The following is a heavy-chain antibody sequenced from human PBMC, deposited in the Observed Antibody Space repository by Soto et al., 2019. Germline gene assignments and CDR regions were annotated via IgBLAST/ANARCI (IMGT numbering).Heavy chain of an antibody. CDR1: GFTFSSYS. CDR2: ISRSSSNI. V-gene: IGHV3-48*02. Sequence: EVQLVESGGALVQPGGSLRLSCAASGFTFSSYSMNWVRQAPGKGLQGVSYISRSSSNIYYADSVKGRFTISRDNAKNSLYLQMNTLTDEDTAVYFCARAATSLGYCSSTTCYEIDYWGQGTLVTVSS. CDR3: ARAATSLGYCSSTTCYEIDY. J-gene: IGHJ4*02. D-gene: IGHD2-2*03.